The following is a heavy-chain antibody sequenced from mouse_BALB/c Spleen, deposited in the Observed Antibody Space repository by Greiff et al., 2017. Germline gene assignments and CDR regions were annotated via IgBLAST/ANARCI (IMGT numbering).Heavy chain of an antibody. D-gene: IGHD2-14*01. Sequence: EVQLVESGAELVKPGASVKLSCTASGFNIKDTYMHWVKQRPEQGLEWIGRIDPANGNTKYDPKFQGKATITADTSSNTAYLQLSSLTSEDTAVYYCARWDYRYDEVYWGQGTLVTVSA. J-gene: IGHJ3*01. CDR1: GFNIKDTY. CDR3: ARWDYRYDEVY. CDR2: IDPANGNT. V-gene: IGHV14-3*02.